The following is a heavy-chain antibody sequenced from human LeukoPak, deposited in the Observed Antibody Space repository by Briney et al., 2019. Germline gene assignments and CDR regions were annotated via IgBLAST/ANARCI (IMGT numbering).Heavy chain of an antibody. D-gene: IGHD3-10*01. CDR3: ARKGWNYYGSGSYYPILYYYGMDV. J-gene: IGHJ6*02. CDR1: GYTFTGYY. CDR2: MNPNSGNT. Sequence: ASVKVSCKASGYTFTGYYIHWVRQAPGQGLEWMGWMNPNSGNTGYAQKFQGRVTMTRNTSISTAYMELSSLRSVDTAVYYCARKGWNYYGSGSYYPILYYYGMDVWGQGTTVTVSS. V-gene: IGHV1-8*02.